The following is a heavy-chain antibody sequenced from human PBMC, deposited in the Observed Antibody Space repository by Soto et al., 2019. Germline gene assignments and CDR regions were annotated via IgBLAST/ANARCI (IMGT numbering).Heavy chain of an antibody. J-gene: IGHJ5*02. V-gene: IGHV5-51*01. CDR1: GYKFTSSW. CDR3: ARKDKSGYFNWFDP. D-gene: IGHD3-22*01. Sequence: GESLKISCRTSGYKFTSSWIAWVRQMPGKGLEWMGIIFPSDSDNRYSPSFQGQVTISADRSTSTVFLQWASLKASDTAVYFCARKDKSGYFNWFDPWGQGTLVTVSS. CDR2: IFPSDSDN.